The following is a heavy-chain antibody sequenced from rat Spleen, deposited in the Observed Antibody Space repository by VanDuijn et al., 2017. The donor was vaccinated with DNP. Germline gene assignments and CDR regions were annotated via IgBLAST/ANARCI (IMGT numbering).Heavy chain of an antibody. V-gene: IGHV2-6*01. J-gene: IGHJ2*01. Sequence: QVQLKESGPGLVQPSQTLSLTCTVSGFSLTSYTVSWVRQPPGKGLEWIATMSSGGSTYYNSGLKSRLRISRDTSKSQVSLKMNSLQTEDSAIYFCIREGTVMTVGFFDFWGQGVMVTVSS. CDR3: IREGTVMTVGFFDF. CDR1: GFSLTSYT. CDR2: MSSGGST. D-gene: IGHD1-8*01.